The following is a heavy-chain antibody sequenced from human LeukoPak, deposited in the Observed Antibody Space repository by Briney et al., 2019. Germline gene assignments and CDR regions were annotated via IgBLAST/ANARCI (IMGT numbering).Heavy chain of an antibody. Sequence: PGGSLRLSCAASGFTFSSYWMSWVRQAPGKGLEWVSVIYSGGSTYYADSVKGRFTISRDNSKNTLYLQMNSLRAEDTAVYYCATAVYYYYGMDVWGQGTTVTVSS. CDR1: GFTFSSYW. V-gene: IGHV3-53*01. J-gene: IGHJ6*02. CDR2: IYSGGST. CDR3: ATAVYYYYGMDV. D-gene: IGHD1-14*01.